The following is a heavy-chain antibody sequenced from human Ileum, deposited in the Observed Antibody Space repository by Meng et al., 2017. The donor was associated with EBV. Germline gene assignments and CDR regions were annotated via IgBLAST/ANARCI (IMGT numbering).Heavy chain of an antibody. Sequence: VLRQARGPGLIKPSGTLSLTCAVSGGSISSRNWWSGVRQPPGKGLEWIGKIYHSGITIYNPSLKSRVTMSVDNSKNQFSLKLNSMTAADTAVYYCARDPTGGEDHQRVWGQGTLVTVSS. CDR2: IYHSGIT. CDR3: ARDPTGGEDHQRV. V-gene: IGHV4-4*02. CDR1: GGSISSRNW. J-gene: IGHJ4*02. D-gene: IGHD1-14*01.